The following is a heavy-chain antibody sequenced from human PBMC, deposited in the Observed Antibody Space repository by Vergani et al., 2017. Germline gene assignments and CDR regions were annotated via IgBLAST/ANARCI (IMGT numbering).Heavy chain of an antibody. CDR1: GGSISSGGYY. CDR3: ASQQLGPRSFDI. J-gene: IGHJ3*02. D-gene: IGHD6-13*01. CDR2: IYHSGST. Sequence: QVQLQESGPGLVKPSQTLSLTCTVSGGSISSGGYYWSWIRQHPGKGLEWIGEIYHSGSTNYNPSLKSRFTISVDKSKNQFSLKLSSVTAADTAVYYCASQQLGPRSFDIWGQGTMVTVSS. V-gene: IGHV4-31*03.